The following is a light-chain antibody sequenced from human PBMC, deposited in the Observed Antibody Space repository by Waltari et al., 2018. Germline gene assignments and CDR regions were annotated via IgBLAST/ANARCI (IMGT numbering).Light chain of an antibody. CDR1: VVYRSANKNS. CDR3: QQYYRSRT. Sequence: VVYRSANKNSLAWYQHKPGQPPKLLLYGASTRESGVPDRFSASGSGTDFTLTINNLQAEDVAVYYCQQYYRSRTFGQGTKVEIK. CDR2: GAS. V-gene: IGKV4-1*01. J-gene: IGKJ1*01.